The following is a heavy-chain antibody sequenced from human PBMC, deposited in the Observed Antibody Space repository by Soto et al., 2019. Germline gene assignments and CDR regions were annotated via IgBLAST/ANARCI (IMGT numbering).Heavy chain of an antibody. CDR1: GFTFSSYA. Sequence: GGSLRLSCAASGFTFSSYAMSWVRQAPGKGLEWVSAISCSGGSTYYADSVKGRFTISRDNSKNTLYLQMNSLRAEDTAVYYGSNVVVGSPDDFDFWGQGTLVTVSS. CDR3: SNVVVGSPDDFDF. D-gene: IGHD2-21*01. J-gene: IGHJ4*02. CDR2: ISCSGGST. V-gene: IGHV3-23*01.